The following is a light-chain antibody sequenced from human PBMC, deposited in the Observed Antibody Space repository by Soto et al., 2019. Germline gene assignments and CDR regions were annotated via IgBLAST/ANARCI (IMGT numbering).Light chain of an antibody. V-gene: IGKV3-20*01. Sequence: EIALTQSPGTLSLSPGERATRSCRASQSVSSSNLAWYQQKPGLAPRLLIYGASSRATGIPDRFSGSGSGTDFTLTISRLEPEDFAVYYCQQYGSSPYTFGQGTKLEIK. CDR2: GAS. CDR3: QQYGSSPYT. CDR1: QSVSSSN. J-gene: IGKJ2*01.